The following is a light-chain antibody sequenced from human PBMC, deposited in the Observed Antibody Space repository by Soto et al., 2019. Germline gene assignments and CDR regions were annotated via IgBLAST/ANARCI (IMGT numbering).Light chain of an antibody. V-gene: IGKV3-11*01. Sequence: EIVLTQSPATLSLSPGDRATLSCRASQSVSNYLAWYQQKPGQVPKLLIYDTFHRAPGIPVRFSGSGFGTDFTLIISSLESDDFAVYYCQHRANVVSFGGGTKMEIK. CDR1: QSVSNY. CDR2: DTF. J-gene: IGKJ4*01. CDR3: QHRANVVS.